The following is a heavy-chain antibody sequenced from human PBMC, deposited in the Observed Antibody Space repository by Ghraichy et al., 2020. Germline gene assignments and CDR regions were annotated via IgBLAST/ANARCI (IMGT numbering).Heavy chain of an antibody. CDR3: ARASGSSDDY. Sequence: LSLTCAASGFTFSSYAMHWVRQAPGKGLEWVAVISYDGSNKYYADSVKGRFTISRDNSKNTLYLQMNSLRAEDTAVYYCARASGSSDDYWGQGTLVTVSS. D-gene: IGHD3-10*01. CDR2: ISYDGSNK. CDR1: GFTFSSYA. J-gene: IGHJ4*02. V-gene: IGHV3-30*04.